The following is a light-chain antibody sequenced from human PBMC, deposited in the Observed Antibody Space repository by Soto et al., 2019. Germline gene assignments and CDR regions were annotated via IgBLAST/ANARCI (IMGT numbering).Light chain of an antibody. J-gene: IGLJ3*02. V-gene: IGLV2-23*02. CDR1: SSDVGSYNL. CDR2: EVS. CDR3: CSYAGSTTVV. Sequence: QSALTQPASVSGSPGQSITISCTGTSSDVGSYNLVSWYQQYPGKAPKLMIYEVSKRPSGVSNRCSGSKSGNTASLTISGLQAEDEADYYCCSYAGSTTVVFGGGTKLTVL.